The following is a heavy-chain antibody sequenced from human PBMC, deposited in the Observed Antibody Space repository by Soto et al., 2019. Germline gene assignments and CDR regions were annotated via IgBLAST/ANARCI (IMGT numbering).Heavy chain of an antibody. CDR3: ARATSLRSYSSGSYYFDY. CDR2: ISAYNGNT. CDR1: GYTFTSYG. J-gene: IGHJ4*02. V-gene: IGHV1-18*01. D-gene: IGHD6-19*01. Sequence: QVQLVQSGAEVKKPGASVKVSCKASGYTFTSYGISWVRQAPGQGLEWMGWISAYNGNTNYAQKLQGRVTMTTDTSTSTAYIELRILRTGDTAVYYCARATSLRSYSSGSYYFDYWGQGTLVTVSS.